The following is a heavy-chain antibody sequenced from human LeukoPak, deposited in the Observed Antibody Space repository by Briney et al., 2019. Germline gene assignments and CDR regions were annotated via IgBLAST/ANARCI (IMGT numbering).Heavy chain of an antibody. D-gene: IGHD6-13*01. V-gene: IGHV4-4*02. CDR2: VNLQGGT. J-gene: IGHJ5*02. CDR1: GGSITQTNY. CDR3: ARDRAFSSSWYWFDP. Sequence: SETLSLTCDVSGGSITQTNYWTWVRQPPGKGLEWIGEVNLQGGTNYNPSLLRRVAILVDTSANHVSLQMTSVTAADTAVYYCARDRAFSSSWYWFDPWGQGTLVTVSS.